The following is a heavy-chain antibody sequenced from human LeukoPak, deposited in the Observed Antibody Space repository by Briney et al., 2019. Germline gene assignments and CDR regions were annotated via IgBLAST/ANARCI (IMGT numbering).Heavy chain of an antibody. CDR3: ARPWDY. CDR2: ISGDGGRT. Sequence: GGSLRLSCAASGFTFDDYALHWVRQAPGKGLEWVSLISGDGGRTYYADSVKGRFTISRDNSKNSLYLQMNSLRIDDTALYYCARPWDYWGQGTLVTVSS. V-gene: IGHV3-43*02. CDR1: GFTFDDYA. J-gene: IGHJ4*02.